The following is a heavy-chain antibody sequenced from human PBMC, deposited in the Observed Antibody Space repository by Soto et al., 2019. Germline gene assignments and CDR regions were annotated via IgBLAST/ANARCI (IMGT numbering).Heavy chain of an antibody. D-gene: IGHD3-16*01. CDR3: AHRRNYDGSWNEGVFDY. CDR2: IYWDDDK. J-gene: IGHJ4*02. Sequence: QITLKESGPTLVKPTQTLTLTCTFSGFSLTSRPVGVGWVRQPPGKALEWLAFIYWDDDKRYSPYLRSTLTVTKDTSKNQVVLTLTNMDPVDTATYYCAHRRNYDGSWNEGVFDYWGQGILVTVSS. V-gene: IGHV2-5*02. CDR1: GFSLTSRPVG.